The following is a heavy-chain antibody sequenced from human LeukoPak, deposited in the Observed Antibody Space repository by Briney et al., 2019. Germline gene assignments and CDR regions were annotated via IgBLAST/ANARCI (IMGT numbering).Heavy chain of an antibody. Sequence: PGGSLRLSCAASGFTFSHYGTHWVRQAPGRGLEWVAVIWSDAYKKFYTDSVKGRFTISRDNSKNTLDLQMSSLRAEDTAVYYCARDDRPGSSWRPLDLWGQGILVTVSS. CDR2: IWSDAYKK. J-gene: IGHJ5*02. CDR1: GFTFSHYG. CDR3: ARDDRPGSSWRPLDL. V-gene: IGHV3-33*01. D-gene: IGHD6-13*01.